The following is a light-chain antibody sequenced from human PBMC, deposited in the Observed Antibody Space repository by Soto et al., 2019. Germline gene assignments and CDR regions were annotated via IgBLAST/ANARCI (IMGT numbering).Light chain of an antibody. V-gene: IGKV3-11*01. CDR3: QQHRNLTPYS. CDR2: DAS. Sequence: ESVLRQSPATLSLSPGERATLSCRASQSVSSYLAWYQQKPGQAPRLLIYDASNRATGIPPRFSGSGSGTDFTLTISSVAPEYFAVYYFQQHRNLTPYSFGQGNKLAIK. J-gene: IGKJ2*01. CDR1: QSVSSY.